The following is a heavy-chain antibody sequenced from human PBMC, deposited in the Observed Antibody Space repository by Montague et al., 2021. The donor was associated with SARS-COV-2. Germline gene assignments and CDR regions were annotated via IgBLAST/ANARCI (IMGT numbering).Heavy chain of an antibody. CDR1: GDSITSDVSY. J-gene: IGHJ4*02. CDR2: IYTTGST. D-gene: IGHD2/OR15-2a*01. Sequence: TLSLTCTVSGDSITSDVSYWSWIRQPAGEGLEWIGRIYTTGSTNYNPSLKSRLTISLDTSKNQFSLKLSSVTAADTAVHYCARDDFRWDFDCWGQGTLVTVSS. V-gene: IGHV4-61*02. CDR3: ARDDFRWDFDC.